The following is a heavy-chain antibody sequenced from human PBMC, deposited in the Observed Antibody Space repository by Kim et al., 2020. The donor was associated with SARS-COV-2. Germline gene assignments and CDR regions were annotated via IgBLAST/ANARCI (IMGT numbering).Heavy chain of an antibody. CDR3: AKTLSGSLYYFDY. D-gene: IGHD3-16*02. CDR2: ISYDGSNK. Sequence: GGSLRLSCAASGFTFSSYGMHWVRQAPGKGLEWVAVISYDGSNKYYADSVKCRFTISRDNSKNTLYLQMNSLRAEDTAVYYCAKTLSGSLYYFDYWGQGTLVTVSS. V-gene: IGHV3-30*18. J-gene: IGHJ4*02. CDR1: GFTFSSYG.